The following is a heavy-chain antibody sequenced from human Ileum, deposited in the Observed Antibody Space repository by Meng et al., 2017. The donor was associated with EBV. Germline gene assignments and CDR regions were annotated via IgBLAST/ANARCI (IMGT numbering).Heavy chain of an antibody. CDR1: GFTFSSHG. D-gene: IGHD4/OR15-4a*01. CDR2: IWYDGSDE. Sequence: QVELVGSGGGVGQPGRSLRLSCTGSGFTFSSHGMHWVRQAPGRGLEWVGLIWYDGSDEFYSDSVKGRFTISRDNSKNTVYLQMESLRVEDTAVYYCARQVPHDLWGQGTLVTVSS. J-gene: IGHJ5*02. CDR3: ARQVPHDL. V-gene: IGHV3-33*01.